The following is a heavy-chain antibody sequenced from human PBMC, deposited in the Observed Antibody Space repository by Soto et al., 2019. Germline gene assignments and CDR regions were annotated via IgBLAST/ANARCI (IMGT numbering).Heavy chain of an antibody. Sequence: SETLSLTCTVSGGSISSGGYFWSWIRQHPGKGLEWIGFIYYSGSTYYNPSLKSRVTISVDTSKNQFSLKLSSVTAADTAVYYFARQGADAYYCYVMAVWGRGPTVPVSS. CDR2: IYYSGST. V-gene: IGHV4-31*03. D-gene: IGHD2-8*01. CDR3: ARQGADAYYCYVMAV. CDR1: GGSISSGGYF. J-gene: IGHJ6*02.